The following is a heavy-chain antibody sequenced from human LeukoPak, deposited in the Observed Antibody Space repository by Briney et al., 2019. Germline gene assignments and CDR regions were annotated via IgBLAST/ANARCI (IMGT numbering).Heavy chain of an antibody. CDR1: GFTFTTNA. CDR3: ARDLYTSSWYAFDY. J-gene: IGHJ4*02. Sequence: GGSLRLSCAASGFTFTTNAMSWVRQAPGKGLEWVSAISGRTGATYYADSEKGRFTISRDNAKNSLYLQMNSLRAEDAAVYYCARDLYTSSWYAFDYWGQGTLVTVSS. D-gene: IGHD6-13*01. V-gene: IGHV3-23*01. CDR2: ISGRTGAT.